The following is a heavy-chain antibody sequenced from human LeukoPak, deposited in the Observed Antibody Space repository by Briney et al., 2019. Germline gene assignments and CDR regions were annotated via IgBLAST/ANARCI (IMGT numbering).Heavy chain of an antibody. CDR1: GYTFTSYG. D-gene: IGHD3-16*01. J-gene: IGHJ4*02. Sequence: GASVKVSCKASGYTFTSYGISWVRQAPGQGLEWMGWINPNSGGTNYAQKFQGRVTMTRDTSISTAYMELSRLRSDDTAVYYCARDGGMKVDYWGQGTLVTVSS. CDR3: ARDGGMKVDY. V-gene: IGHV1-2*02. CDR2: INPNSGGT.